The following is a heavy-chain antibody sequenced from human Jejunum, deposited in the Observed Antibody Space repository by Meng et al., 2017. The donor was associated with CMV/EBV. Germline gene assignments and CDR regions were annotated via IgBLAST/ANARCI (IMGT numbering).Heavy chain of an antibody. CDR3: AKDLYYGDPAAFPL. J-gene: IGHJ3*01. V-gene: IGHV3-21*01. D-gene: IGHD2-21*01. CDR1: GFALLSWN. Sequence: GFALLSWNMDWVRQAPGKGLEWVSSISGNSNYLYYADSLKGRFTSSRDNAKNSLYLQMDSLRAEDTAVYYCAKDLYYGDPAAFPLWGQGTRGTVSS. CDR2: ISGNSNYL.